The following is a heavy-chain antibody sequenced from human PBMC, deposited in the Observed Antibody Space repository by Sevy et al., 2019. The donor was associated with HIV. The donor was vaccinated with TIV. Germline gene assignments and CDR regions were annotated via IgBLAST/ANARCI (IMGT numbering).Heavy chain of an antibody. D-gene: IGHD6-19*01. Sequence: GGSLRLSCAASGFTFSNAWMSWVRQAPGKGLEWVGRIKSKTDGGTTDYAAPVKGRFTISRDDSKNTLYLQMNSLKTEDTAVYYRTTYSSGWELFDYWGQGTLVTVSS. CDR1: GFTFSNAW. CDR3: TTYSSGWELFDY. V-gene: IGHV3-15*01. CDR2: IKSKTDGGTT. J-gene: IGHJ4*02.